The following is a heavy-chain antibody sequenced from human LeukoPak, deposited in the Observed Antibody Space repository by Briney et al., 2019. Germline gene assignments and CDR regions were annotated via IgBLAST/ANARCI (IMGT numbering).Heavy chain of an antibody. CDR1: GFTFSSCS. J-gene: IGHJ3*02. Sequence: PGGSLRLSCAASGFTFSSCSMNWVRQAPGKGLEWVSSISSSSSYIYYADSVKGRFTISRDNAKNSLYLQMNSLRAEDTAVYYCAREGIYMGFDWPSAFDIWGQGTMVTVSS. CDR2: ISSSSSYI. CDR3: AREGIYMGFDWPSAFDI. V-gene: IGHV3-21*01. D-gene: IGHD3-9*01.